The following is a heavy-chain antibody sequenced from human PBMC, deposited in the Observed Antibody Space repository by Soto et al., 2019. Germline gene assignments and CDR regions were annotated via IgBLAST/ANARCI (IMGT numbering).Heavy chain of an antibody. Sequence: PGGSLRLSCAASGFTFSAYTMHWVRQPPGEGLEWVAVISYDGRNKFYADSAKGRFTISRDNSKNTLYLQMNSPTTEDTAVYYCVRDRFCVSGDCYDAFDIWGQGTMVTVSS. J-gene: IGHJ3*02. CDR1: GFTFSAYT. D-gene: IGHD2-21*02. CDR2: ISYDGRNK. CDR3: VRDRFCVSGDCYDAFDI. V-gene: IGHV3-30*04.